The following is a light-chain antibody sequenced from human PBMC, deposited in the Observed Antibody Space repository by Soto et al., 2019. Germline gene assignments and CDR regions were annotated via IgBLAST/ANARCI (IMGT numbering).Light chain of an antibody. CDR2: EFN. J-gene: IGLJ1*01. V-gene: IGLV2-8*01. CDR1: NIFVGGYIY. Sequence: SVLAQPPSAAGSPGQSVTISCTGTNIFVGGYIYVSWYQQHPGKVPKLMIYEFNKRPSGVPDRFSGSRSGNTASLTVSGLQTEDEADYYCSSYAGSNYVFGTGTKVTVL. CDR3: SSYAGSNYV.